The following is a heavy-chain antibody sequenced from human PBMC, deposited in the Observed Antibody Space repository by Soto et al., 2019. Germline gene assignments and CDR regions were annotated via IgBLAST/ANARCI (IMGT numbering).Heavy chain of an antibody. V-gene: IGHV4-39*01. D-gene: IGHD6-13*01. Sequence: PSETLSLTCTVSGGSISSSNYYWGWIRQPPGKGLEWIGNIYYSGNTYYNPSLKSRVTISVDTSKNQFSLKLSSVTAADTAVYYCANLNRSRWYFWFDPRGQGTLVTVSS. CDR1: GGSISSSNYY. J-gene: IGHJ5*02. CDR3: ANLNRSRWYFWFDP. CDR2: IYYSGNT.